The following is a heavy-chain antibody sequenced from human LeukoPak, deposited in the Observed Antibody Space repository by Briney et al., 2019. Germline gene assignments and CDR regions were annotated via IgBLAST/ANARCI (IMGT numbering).Heavy chain of an antibody. D-gene: IGHD3-9*01. CDR2: INPSGAST. CDR1: GYRFTSYY. CDR3: ARSPHILTGENFDY. J-gene: IGHJ4*02. V-gene: IGHV1-46*01. Sequence: ASVKVSCKASGYRFTSYYMHWVRQAPGQGLEWMGEINPSGASTSYAQKFQGRVTMTRDTSITTAYMEMSRLRSDDTALYYCARSPHILTGENFDYWGQGTLVTVSS.